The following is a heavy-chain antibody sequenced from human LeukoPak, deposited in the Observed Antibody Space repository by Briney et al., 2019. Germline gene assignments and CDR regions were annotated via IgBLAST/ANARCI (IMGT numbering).Heavy chain of an antibody. J-gene: IGHJ4*02. V-gene: IGHV4-4*07. D-gene: IGHD6-19*01. CDR3: GAPRKDWRISSRWALRY. CDR1: GGSISSYY. CDR2: IYSSGST. Sequence: SETLSLTCTVSGGSISSYYWSWIRQPAGKGLEWIGRIYSSGSTNYNPSLKSRVTMSVDTSKNQFSLKLSSVTAADTAMYYCGAPRKDWRISSRWALRYWGRGNLVTVSS.